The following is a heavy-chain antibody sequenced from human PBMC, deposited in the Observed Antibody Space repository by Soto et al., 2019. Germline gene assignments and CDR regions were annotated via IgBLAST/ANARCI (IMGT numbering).Heavy chain of an antibody. CDR3: AKAVEQQLVRSRAHRSDP. J-gene: IGHJ5*02. CDR2: ISGSGGST. CDR1: GFTFSSYA. D-gene: IGHD6-13*01. Sequence: EVQLLESGGGLVQPGGSLRLSCAASGFTFSSYAMSWVRQAPGKGLEWVSAISGSGGSTYYADSVKGRFTISRDNSKNTLYLQMNSLRAEDTAVYYCAKAVEQQLVRSRAHRSDPWGQGTLVTV. V-gene: IGHV3-23*01.